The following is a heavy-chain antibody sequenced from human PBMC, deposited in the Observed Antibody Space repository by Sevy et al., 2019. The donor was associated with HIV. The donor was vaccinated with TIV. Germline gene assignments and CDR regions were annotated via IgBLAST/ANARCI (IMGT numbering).Heavy chain of an antibody. CDR2: IKRDGSEK. D-gene: IGHD1-26*01. Sequence: GGSLRLSCAASGFTFSNYWMTWVRQAPGKGLEWVANIKRDGSEKYYVDSVKGRFTISRDNAKNSLYLQMNSLRAEGTALYYCARDCNSATCLWGLDVWGQGTTVTVSS. CDR1: GFTFSNYW. V-gene: IGHV3-7*03. CDR3: ARDCNSATCLWGLDV. J-gene: IGHJ6*02.